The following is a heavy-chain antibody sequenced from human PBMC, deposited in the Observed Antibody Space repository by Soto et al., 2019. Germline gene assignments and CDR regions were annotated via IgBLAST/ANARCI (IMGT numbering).Heavy chain of an antibody. D-gene: IGHD6-19*01. CDR3: ARGVAGSGFDL. V-gene: IGHV6-1*01. CDR2: TYYRSNWRH. J-gene: IGHJ4*02. CDR1: GDGVSSNTAA. Sequence: SQTLSLTCAISGDGVSSNTAAWNWIRSSPSRGLEWLGRTYYRSNWRHDYAVSVKSRITVNPDTSKNHFSLQLNSATPDDTAVYYCARGVAGSGFDLWGQGTLVTVSS.